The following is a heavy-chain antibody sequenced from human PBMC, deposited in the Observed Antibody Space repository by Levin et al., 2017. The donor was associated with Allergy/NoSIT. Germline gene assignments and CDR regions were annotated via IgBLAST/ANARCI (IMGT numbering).Heavy chain of an antibody. V-gene: IGHV1-18*01. CDR1: GYTFTSYG. CDR3: ARYYDILTGYPIGYFDY. J-gene: IGHJ4*02. D-gene: IGHD3-9*01. CDR2: ISAYNGNT. Sequence: GASVKVSCKASGYTFTSYGISWVRQAPGQGLEWMGWISAYNGNTNYAQKLQGRVTMTTDTSTSTAYMELRSLRSDDTAVYYCARYYDILTGYPIGYFDYWGQGTLVTVSS.